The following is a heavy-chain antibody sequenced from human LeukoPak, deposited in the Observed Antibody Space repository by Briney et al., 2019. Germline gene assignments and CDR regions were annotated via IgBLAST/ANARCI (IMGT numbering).Heavy chain of an antibody. J-gene: IGHJ4*02. V-gene: IGHV4-59*01. CDR2: IYYSGST. Sequence: SETLSLTCAVYGGSFSGYYWSWIRQPLGKGLEWIGSIYYSGSTNYNPSLKSRVTISVDASKNQFSLKLSSVTAADTAVYYCARGGTYDFPSLSQFDYWGQGTLVTVSS. CDR3: ARGGTYDFPSLSQFDY. D-gene: IGHD3-3*01. CDR1: GGSFSGYY.